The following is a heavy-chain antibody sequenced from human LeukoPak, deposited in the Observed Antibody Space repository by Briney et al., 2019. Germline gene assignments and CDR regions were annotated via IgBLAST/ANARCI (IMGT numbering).Heavy chain of an antibody. CDR1: GFTFSSHL. V-gene: IGHV3-23*01. CDR2: IVGTGNGT. D-gene: IGHD1-7*01. CDR3: AKERGRQLPHYHMAV. Sequence: PGGSLRLSCAASGFTFSSHLMHWVRQAQGTGLGWVSTIVGTGNGTFYADSVRGRFTISRDSAKNTLYLQMNSLRADDTAVYYCAKERGRQLPHYHMAVWRGGTTVTVSS. J-gene: IGHJ6*03.